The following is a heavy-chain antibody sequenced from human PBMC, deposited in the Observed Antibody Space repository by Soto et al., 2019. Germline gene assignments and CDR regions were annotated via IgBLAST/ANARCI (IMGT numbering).Heavy chain of an antibody. Sequence: GASVKVSCKASGYRFTTYQMHWVRQAPGQGLEWMGTINPSGGSTSYAQRFQGRVTMTRDTSTSAVYMQLSSLRSEDTALYYCARGDSNGLYFDYWGQGTLVTVSS. CDR1: GYRFTTYQ. D-gene: IGHD2-21*01. CDR3: ARGDSNGLYFDY. CDR2: INPSGGST. J-gene: IGHJ4*02. V-gene: IGHV1-46*01.